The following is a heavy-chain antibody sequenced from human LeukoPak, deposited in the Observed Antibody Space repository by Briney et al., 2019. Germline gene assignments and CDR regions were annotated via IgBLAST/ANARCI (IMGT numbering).Heavy chain of an antibody. CDR2: IRYDGSNK. Sequence: PGGSLRLSCAASGFTFSSYGMHWARQAPGKGLEWVAFIRYDGSNKYYADSVKGRFTISRDNSKNTLYLQMNSLRAEDTAVYYCAKSSDSDIVVVPAAIRLDYWGQGTLVTVSS. D-gene: IGHD2-2*02. V-gene: IGHV3-30*02. CDR1: GFTFSSYG. CDR3: AKSSDSDIVVVPAAIRLDY. J-gene: IGHJ4*02.